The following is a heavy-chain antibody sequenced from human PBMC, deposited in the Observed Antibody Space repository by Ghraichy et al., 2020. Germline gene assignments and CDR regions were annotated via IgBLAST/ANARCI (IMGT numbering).Heavy chain of an antibody. D-gene: IGHD3-3*01. V-gene: IGHV1-8*01. CDR1: GYTFTSYD. CDR2: MNPNSGNT. J-gene: IGHJ4*02. CDR3: ARGQSRRVFWSGREPDY. Sequence: ASVKVSCKASGYTFTSYDINWVRQATGQGLEWMGWMNPNSGNTGYAQKFQGRVTMTRNTSISTAYMELSSLRSEDTAVYYCARGQSRRVFWSGREPDYWGQGTLVTVSS.